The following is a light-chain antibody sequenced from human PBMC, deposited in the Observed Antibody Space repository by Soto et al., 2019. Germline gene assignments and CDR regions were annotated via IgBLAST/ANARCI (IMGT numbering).Light chain of an antibody. Sequence: EIVLTQSPASLSLSPGERATLSCRASQGVGTYLAWYQQKPGQAPRLLIYDSSNRATGIPARFSGSGSGTDFTLTIRRVEADDVGVYYCMQGLQTPYTFGQGTKLEIK. V-gene: IGKV3-11*01. CDR2: DSS. CDR1: QGVGTY. CDR3: MQGLQTPYT. J-gene: IGKJ2*01.